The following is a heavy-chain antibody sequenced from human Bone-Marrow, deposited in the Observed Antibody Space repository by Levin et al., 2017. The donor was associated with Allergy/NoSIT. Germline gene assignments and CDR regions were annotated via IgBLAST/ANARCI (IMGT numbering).Heavy chain of an antibody. CDR1: GYSFTSYW. CDR2: IFPSDSDT. D-gene: IGHD4-23*01. V-gene: IGHV5-51*01. J-gene: IGHJ4*02. Sequence: GGSLRLSCQASGYSFTSYWFGWVRQRPGKGLEWMGLIFPSDSDTRVSPSFQGQIIMSVDKSISTAYLQWSSLKASDSAMYYCARRDSDGSNSFDYWGQGALVTVSS. CDR3: ARRDSDGSNSFDY.